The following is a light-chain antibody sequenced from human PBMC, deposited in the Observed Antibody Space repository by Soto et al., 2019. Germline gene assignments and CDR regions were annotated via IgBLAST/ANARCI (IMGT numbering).Light chain of an antibody. J-gene: IGLJ1*01. Sequence: QSALTQPASVSGSPGQSITISCIGTSSDVGGYDYVSWCQQHPGKAPKLMIYEVRNRPSGVSNRFSGSKSDNTASLTISGLQAEDEADYYCSSYTSSSTPYVFGTGTKVTVL. CDR2: EVR. CDR1: SSDVGGYDY. CDR3: SSYTSSSTPYV. V-gene: IGLV2-14*03.